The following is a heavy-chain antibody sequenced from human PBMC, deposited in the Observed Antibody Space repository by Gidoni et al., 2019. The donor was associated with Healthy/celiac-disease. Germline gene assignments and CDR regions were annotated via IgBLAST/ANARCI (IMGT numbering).Heavy chain of an antibody. J-gene: IGHJ4*02. V-gene: IGHV4-39*01. CDR1: GGSISSSSYY. CDR2: IYYSGST. CDR3: ARHRGQLWTQGPIDY. D-gene: IGHD5-18*01. Sequence: QLQLQESGPGLVKPSATLSLTCTVSGGSISSSSYYWGWIRQPPGKGLEWIGSIYYSGSTYYNPSLKSRVTISVDTSKNQFSLKLSSVTAADTAVYYCARHRGQLWTQGPIDYWGQGTLVTVSS.